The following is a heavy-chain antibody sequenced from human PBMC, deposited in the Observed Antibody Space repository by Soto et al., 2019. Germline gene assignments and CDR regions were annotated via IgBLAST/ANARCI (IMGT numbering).Heavy chain of an antibody. CDR3: ARDGTVEDDFWSGPYYYGMDV. D-gene: IGHD3-3*01. CDR2: IIPIFGTA. Sequence: QVQLVQSGAEVKKPGSSVKVSCKASGGTFSSYAISWVRQAPGQGLEWMGGIIPIFGTANYAQKFQGRVTITADESTNTAYMDLSSLRSEDTAVYYCARDGTVEDDFWSGPYYYGMDVWGQGTTVTVSS. V-gene: IGHV1-69*01. CDR1: GGTFSSYA. J-gene: IGHJ6*02.